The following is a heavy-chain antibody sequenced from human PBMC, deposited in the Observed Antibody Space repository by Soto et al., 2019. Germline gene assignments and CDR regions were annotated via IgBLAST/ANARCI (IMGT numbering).Heavy chain of an antibody. D-gene: IGHD4-17*01. CDR1: GDSINSYS. Sequence: SETLSLTCTVSGDSINSYSWTWIRQPPGKGLEWIGYIYDSGSTNYNPSLKSRVTISVDTSKNQFSLKLTSVTAADTAMYYCAREAGVRSPFDPWGQGTLVTVSS. CDR2: IYDSGST. V-gene: IGHV4-59*01. CDR3: AREAGVRSPFDP. J-gene: IGHJ5*02.